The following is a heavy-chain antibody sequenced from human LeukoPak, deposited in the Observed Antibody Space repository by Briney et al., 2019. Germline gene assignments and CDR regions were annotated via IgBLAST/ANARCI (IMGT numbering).Heavy chain of an antibody. V-gene: IGHV3-53*01. Sequence: GGSLRLSCAVSGFSVSNNYMNWVRQAPGKGLEWVAVIYSGGSTYYRDSVKGRFTISRDDSKNTLYLQMNRLGAEDTAIYFCVREETGFDRWGQGTVVTVSS. CDR1: GFSVSNNY. J-gene: IGHJ5*02. CDR3: VREETGFDR. CDR2: IYSGGST.